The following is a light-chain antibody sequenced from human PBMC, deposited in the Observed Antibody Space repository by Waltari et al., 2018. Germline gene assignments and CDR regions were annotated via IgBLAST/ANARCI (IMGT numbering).Light chain of an antibody. CDR3: SSYAGADTVV. V-gene: IGLV2-8*01. J-gene: IGLJ2*01. CDR1: SSDVGGYNY. CDR2: EVN. Sequence: QSALTQTPSASGSPGPSVTISCTGTSSDVGGYNYVSWYQQYPDKAPKLMIYEVNKRPSGVPDRFSGSKSGNTASLTVSGLQAEDEADYYCSSYAGADTVVFGGGTKLTVL.